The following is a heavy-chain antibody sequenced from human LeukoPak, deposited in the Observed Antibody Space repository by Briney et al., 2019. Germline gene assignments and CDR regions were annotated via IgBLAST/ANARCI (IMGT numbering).Heavy chain of an antibody. V-gene: IGHV3-30*18. CDR2: ISYDGSKT. D-gene: IGHD3-10*01. CDR1: GFTFSSSG. Sequence: GGSLRLSCAASGFTFSSSGMHWVRQAPGKGLEWVAVISYDGSKTDFADSVKGRSTISRDNSKNTLYLQMNSLRAEDTAVYYCAKDAGPTMVRGVYYYYYYMDVWGKGTTVTISS. J-gene: IGHJ6*03. CDR3: AKDAGPTMVRGVYYYYYYMDV.